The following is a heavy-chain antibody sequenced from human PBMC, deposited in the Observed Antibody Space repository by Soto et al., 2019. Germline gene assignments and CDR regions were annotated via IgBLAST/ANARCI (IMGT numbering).Heavy chain of an antibody. J-gene: IGHJ4*02. D-gene: IGHD1-26*01. V-gene: IGHV3-23*01. CDR3: AKDRFGIVGPVDY. CDR1: GLIFSYYA. Sequence: EVQLLESGGNLVQPGGSLRLSCAASGLIFSYYAMSWVRQAPGKGLECVACISGSGGDTFYADSVKGRFTISRDNSKNTPSLHMNSLGVDDTAVYFCAKDRFGIVGPVDYWGQGTLVTVSS. CDR2: ISGSGGDT.